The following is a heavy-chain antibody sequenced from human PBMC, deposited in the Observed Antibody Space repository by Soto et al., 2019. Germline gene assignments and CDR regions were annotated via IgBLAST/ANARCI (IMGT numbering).Heavy chain of an antibody. CDR2: ISNSGGST. CDR1: GFTVNNYA. V-gene: IGHV3-23*01. CDR3: AKREGYYDSSGYYPFDY. J-gene: IGHJ4*02. D-gene: IGHD3-22*01. Sequence: PGGSLRLSCAASGFTVNNYAMSWVRQAPGKGLEWVSSISNSGGSTFYAASVKGRFTISRDNSKNTLYLQMNSLRAEDTAIYYCAKREGYYDSSGYYPFDYWGQGTLVTVSS.